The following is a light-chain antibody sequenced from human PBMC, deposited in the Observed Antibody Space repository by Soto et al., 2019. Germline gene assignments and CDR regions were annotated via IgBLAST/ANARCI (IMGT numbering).Light chain of an antibody. J-gene: IGKJ4*01. CDR1: QDINRY. CDR2: RAS. Sequence: IQLTQSPSFLSASVGDRVTITCRASQDINRYLAWYQQKSGQAPKLLIYRASNLRPGVPSRFSGSGSGTDFTLTISNLQPEDFATYHCQQVDSYPLTFGGGTKLEIK. CDR3: QQVDSYPLT. V-gene: IGKV1-9*01.